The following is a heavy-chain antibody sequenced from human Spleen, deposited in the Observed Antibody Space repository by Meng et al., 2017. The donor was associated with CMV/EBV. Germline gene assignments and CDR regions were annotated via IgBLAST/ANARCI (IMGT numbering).Heavy chain of an antibody. Sequence: TFSGSTMHWVRQASGKGLEWLGRIRSKGYNYAAAYAPSVKGRFTISRDDSKNTAYLQMNSLKTEDTAIYYCSRQGPYSSPSDWYFDLWGRGTLVTVSS. CDR3: SRQGPYSSPSDWYFDL. V-gene: IGHV3-73*01. CDR2: IRSKGYNYAA. J-gene: IGHJ2*01. CDR1: TFSGST. D-gene: IGHD6-6*01.